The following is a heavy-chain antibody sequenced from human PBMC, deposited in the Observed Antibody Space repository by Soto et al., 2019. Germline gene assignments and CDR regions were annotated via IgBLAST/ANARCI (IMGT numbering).Heavy chain of an antibody. J-gene: IGHJ4*02. CDR3: ARDMTRTVVPYFDF. CDR2: ITPISGAA. Sequence: QVQLVQSGAEEKKPGSSVKVSCKASGGTFSNYVVNWVRQAPGQGLEWMGRITPISGAANYAQKFQGRVTITADKSTSTSYMELSSLRSEDTAVYYCARDMTRTVVPYFDFWGQGTLVTVSS. CDR1: GGTFSNYV. V-gene: IGHV1-69*06. D-gene: IGHD1-7*01.